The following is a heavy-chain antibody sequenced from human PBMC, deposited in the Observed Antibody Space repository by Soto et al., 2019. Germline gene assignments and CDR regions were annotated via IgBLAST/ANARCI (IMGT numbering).Heavy chain of an antibody. J-gene: IGHJ4*02. D-gene: IGHD4-17*01. CDR2: ISSSSSYI. CDR1: GFTFSSYS. Sequence: EVQLVESGGGLVKPGGSLRLSCAASGFTFSSYSMNWVRQAPGKGLEWVSSISSSSSYIYYADSVKGRFTISRDNAKNSLYLQMNSLRAEDTAVYYCARDLRNPTVTTSDYWGQGTLVTVSS. V-gene: IGHV3-21*01. CDR3: ARDLRNPTVTTSDY.